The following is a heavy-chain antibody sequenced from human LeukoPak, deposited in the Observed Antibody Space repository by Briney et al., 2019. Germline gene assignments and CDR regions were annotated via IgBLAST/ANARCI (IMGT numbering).Heavy chain of an antibody. Sequence: SETLSLTCTVSGGSISSYYWSWIRQPPGKGLEWIGHISYSGSTNYNPSLKSRVTISVDTSKNQFSLKLSSVTAADSAVYYCARGNILGATYWDYWGQGTLVTVSS. D-gene: IGHD1-26*01. CDR2: ISYSGST. J-gene: IGHJ4*02. CDR3: ARGNILGATYWDY. V-gene: IGHV4-59*01. CDR1: GGSISSYY.